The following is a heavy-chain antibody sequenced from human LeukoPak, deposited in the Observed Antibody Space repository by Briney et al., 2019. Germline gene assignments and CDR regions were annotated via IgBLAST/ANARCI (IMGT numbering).Heavy chain of an antibody. CDR3: ARGQTTVTN. V-gene: IGHV3-7*03. CDR1: GSTFSSYW. CDR2: IKQEGSEE. D-gene: IGHD4-17*01. Sequence: GGSLRLSCAASGSTFSSYWMSWVRQAPGKGLEWVANIKQEGSEEYYLDSVKGRLTISRDNAKNSLYLQMNRLSAEDTAVYYCARGQTTVTNWGQGTLVTVSS. J-gene: IGHJ4*02.